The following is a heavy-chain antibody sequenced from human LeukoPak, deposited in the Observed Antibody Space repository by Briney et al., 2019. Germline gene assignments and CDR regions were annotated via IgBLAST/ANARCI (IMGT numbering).Heavy chain of an antibody. CDR2: IWYDGRKT. V-gene: IGHV3-33*01. CDR3: ARGGGYYDSSGYPLLDY. J-gene: IGHJ4*02. D-gene: IGHD3-22*01. Sequence: PGRSLRLSCAASGFKFSDYGMYWVRQAPGKGLEWVALIWYDGRKTHYGDSVKGQFTVARDNSNNTLHLQMNTLRAEDTAVYYCARGGGYYDSSGYPLLDYWGQGTLVTVSS. CDR1: GFKFSDYG.